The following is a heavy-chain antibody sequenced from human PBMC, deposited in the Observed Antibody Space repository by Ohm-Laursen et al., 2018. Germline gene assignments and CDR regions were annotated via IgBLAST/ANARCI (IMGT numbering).Heavy chain of an antibody. J-gene: IGHJ4*02. CDR3: ARGRQLGFAFDY. Sequence: GTLSLTCSVSGGSISSYYWSWTRQSPGKGLEWIGYIYKSGSTNYNPSLKSRVTISKDTSKNQFSLKLTSVTAADTAVYYCARGRQLGFAFDYWGQGTLVTVSS. CDR2: IYKSGST. V-gene: IGHV4-59*01. CDR1: GGSISSYY. D-gene: IGHD7-27*01.